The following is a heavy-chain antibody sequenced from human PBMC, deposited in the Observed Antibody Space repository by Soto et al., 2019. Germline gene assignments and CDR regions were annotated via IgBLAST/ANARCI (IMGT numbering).Heavy chain of an antibody. CDR3: AKNGQPPYYYYGMDV. CDR2: VSGYNGDT. CDR1: GYTFSRYG. Sequence: ASVKVSCKASGYTFSRYGISWVRQAPGQGLEWMGWVSGYNGDTKYAQKVQGRVTMTIDTSTYTAYMELRSLTTDDTAKYYCAKNGQPPYYYYGMDVWGQGTTVTVSS. J-gene: IGHJ6*02. D-gene: IGHD2-8*01. V-gene: IGHV1-18*01.